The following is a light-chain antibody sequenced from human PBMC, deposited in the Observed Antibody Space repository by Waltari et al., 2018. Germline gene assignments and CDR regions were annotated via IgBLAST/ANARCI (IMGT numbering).Light chain of an antibody. CDR1: QDINGA. CDR3: QHYYYYPFT. V-gene: IGKV1-16*01. CDR2: DIS. J-gene: IGKJ4*01. Sequence: DIQLTQSPSSLSASVGDRVTINCRASQDINGALAWFQHQTGKAPKTLIYDISTRQSGVPSRFGGSGSGTDFTLTIDSLQPDDFATYYCQHYYYYPFTFGGGTKVEVK.